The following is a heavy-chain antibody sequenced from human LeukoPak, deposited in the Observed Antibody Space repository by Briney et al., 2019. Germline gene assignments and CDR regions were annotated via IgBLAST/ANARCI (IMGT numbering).Heavy chain of an antibody. CDR3: ARGRYCSGGSCYSGYYYYYGMDV. CDR2: INHSGST. D-gene: IGHD2-15*01. CDR1: GGSFSGYH. V-gene: IGHV4-34*01. J-gene: IGHJ6*02. Sequence: SETLSLTCAVYGGSFSGYHWSWIRQPPGKGLEWIGEINHSGSTNYNPSLKSRVTISVDTSKNQFSLKLSSVTAADTAVYYCARGRYCSGGSCYSGYYYYYGMDVWGQGTTVTVSS.